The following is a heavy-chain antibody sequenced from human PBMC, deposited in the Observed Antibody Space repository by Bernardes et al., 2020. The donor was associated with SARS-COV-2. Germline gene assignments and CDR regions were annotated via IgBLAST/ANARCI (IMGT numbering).Heavy chain of an antibody. J-gene: IGHJ4*02. V-gene: IGHV3-43*01. D-gene: IGHD3-3*01. CDR2: ISWDGGST. Sequence: VGSLRISCAASGFTFDDSTMHWVRQAPGPGLAWVSLISWDGGSTYYADSVKGRFTISRDNSKNSLYLQMNSLRTEDTALYYCAKGAVIGGYYQYYFDYWGQGTLVTGSS. CDR1: GFTFDDST. CDR3: AKGAVIGGYYQYYFDY.